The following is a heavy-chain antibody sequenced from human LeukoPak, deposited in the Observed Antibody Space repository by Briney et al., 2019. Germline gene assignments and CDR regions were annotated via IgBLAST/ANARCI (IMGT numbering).Heavy chain of an antibody. D-gene: IGHD6-6*01. CDR3: AGLLAARRPYYYGMDV. Sequence: PSETLSLTCTVSGGSISSYYWSWIRQPPGKGLEWIGYIYYSGSTNYNPSLESRVTISVGTSKNQFSLKLSSVTAADTAVYYCAGLLAARRPYYYGMDVWGQGTTVTVSS. CDR2: IYYSGST. J-gene: IGHJ6*02. CDR1: GGSISSYY. V-gene: IGHV4-59*08.